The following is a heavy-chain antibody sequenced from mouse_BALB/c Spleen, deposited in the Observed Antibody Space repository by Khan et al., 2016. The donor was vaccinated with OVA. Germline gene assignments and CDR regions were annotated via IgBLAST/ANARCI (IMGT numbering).Heavy chain of an antibody. J-gene: IGHJ2*01. CDR3: ARTHER. CDR1: GYTFTSYT. Sequence: QVQLQQSGAELARPGASVKMSCKASGYTFTSYTMHWVKQRPGQGLEWIGYINPSSGSTKYNQKFKDKATLIADKSSSTAFMQRSSLTSEDSAVYYCARTHERWGQGTTLTVSS. V-gene: IGHV1-4*01. CDR2: INPSSGST.